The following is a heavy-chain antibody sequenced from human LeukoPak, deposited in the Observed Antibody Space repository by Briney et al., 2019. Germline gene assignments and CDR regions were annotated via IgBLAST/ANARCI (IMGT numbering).Heavy chain of an antibody. V-gene: IGHV1-46*01. D-gene: IGHD1-26*01. CDR1: GGSLSSSA. CDR2: INPSGGST. J-gene: IGHJ4*02. Sequence: GASVKVSCKASGGSLSSSAISWVRQAPGQGLEWMGIINPSGGSTSYAQKFQGRVTMTRDMSTSTVYMELSSLRSEDTAVYYCARDLEGATTNYWGQGTLVTVSS. CDR3: ARDLEGATTNY.